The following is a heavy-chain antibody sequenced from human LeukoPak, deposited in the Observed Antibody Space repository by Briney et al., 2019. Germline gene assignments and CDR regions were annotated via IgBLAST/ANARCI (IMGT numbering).Heavy chain of an antibody. Sequence: SAKVSCKASGGTFSSYAISWVRQAPGQGLEWMGGIIPIFGTANYAQKFQGRVTITADESTSTAYMELSSLRSEDTAVYYCARDRVVVPAAIGGENYYYMDVWGKGTTVTVSS. J-gene: IGHJ6*03. CDR2: IIPIFGTA. CDR1: GGTFSSYA. V-gene: IGHV1-69*13. CDR3: ARDRVVVPAAIGGENYYYMDV. D-gene: IGHD2-2*01.